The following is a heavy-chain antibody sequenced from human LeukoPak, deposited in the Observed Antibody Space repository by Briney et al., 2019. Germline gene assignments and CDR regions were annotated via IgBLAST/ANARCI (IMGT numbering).Heavy chain of an antibody. V-gene: IGHV1-18*01. CDR3: ARQGYSGHSQGAADY. D-gene: IGHD4-23*01. Sequence: ASVKVSCKASGYTFTSYGISWVRQAPGQGLEWMGWISAYNGNTNYAQKFQGRVTMTTDTSTSTAHMELRSLRSDDTAVYYCARQGYSGHSQGAADYWGQGTLVTVSS. J-gene: IGHJ4*02. CDR1: GYTFTSYG. CDR2: ISAYNGNT.